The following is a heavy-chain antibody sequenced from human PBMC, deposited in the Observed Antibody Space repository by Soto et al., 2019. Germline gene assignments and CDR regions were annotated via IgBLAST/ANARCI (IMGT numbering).Heavy chain of an antibody. D-gene: IGHD6-25*01. Sequence: QVQLVESGGGVVQPGRSLRLSCAASGFTFSTYAMHWVRQASGKGLEWVADIWDDGTNKYYADSVKGRFTISRDNFKNMVYLQMNSLRAEDTAVYYCASMMGAAADGYYQHWGQGTLVTVSS. CDR1: GFTFSTYA. V-gene: IGHV3-33*01. J-gene: IGHJ1*01. CDR3: ASMMGAAADGYYQH. CDR2: IWDDGTNK.